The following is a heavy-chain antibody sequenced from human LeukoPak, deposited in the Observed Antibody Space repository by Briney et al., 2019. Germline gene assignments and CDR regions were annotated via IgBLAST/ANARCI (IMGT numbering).Heavy chain of an antibody. V-gene: IGHV3-33*01. D-gene: IGHD1-26*01. J-gene: IGHJ4*02. Sequence: PGGSLRLSCAASGFTFNEFGVHWVRQAPGQGLEWVALIWYDGSNKYYADSVKGRFTISRDNSKNTVYLQMNSLRVEDTALYYRARDRPTGSYYSIDYWGQGTLATVSS. CDR3: ARDRPTGSYYSIDY. CDR1: GFTFNEFG. CDR2: IWYDGSNK.